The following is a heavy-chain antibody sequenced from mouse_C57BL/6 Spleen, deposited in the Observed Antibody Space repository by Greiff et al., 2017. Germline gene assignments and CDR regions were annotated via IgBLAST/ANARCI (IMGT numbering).Heavy chain of an antibody. V-gene: IGHV1-5*01. Sequence: VQLKESGTVLARPGASVKMSCKTSGYTFTSYWMHWVKQRPGQGLEWIGAIYPGNSDTSYNQKFKGKAKLTAGTSASTAYMELSSLTNEDAAVYYCTRSGLQGAWFAYWGQGTLVTVSA. CDR3: TRSGLQGAWFAY. CDR1: GYTFTSYW. J-gene: IGHJ3*01. D-gene: IGHD2-2*01. CDR2: IYPGNSDT.